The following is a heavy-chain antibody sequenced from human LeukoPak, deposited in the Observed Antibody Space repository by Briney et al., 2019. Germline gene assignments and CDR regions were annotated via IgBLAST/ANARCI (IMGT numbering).Heavy chain of an antibody. CDR3: ARGPYYYDSSAYPGRFDP. D-gene: IGHD3-22*01. Sequence: SETLSLTCTVSSGSISSYYWSWIRQPAGKGLEWIGRTYTSGSTNYNPSPKRRATISVDTSKNQFSLKLSSVTAADSAVYFCARGPYYYDSSAYPGRFDPWGQGTLVTVSS. J-gene: IGHJ5*02. V-gene: IGHV4-4*07. CDR2: TYTSGST. CDR1: SGSISSYY.